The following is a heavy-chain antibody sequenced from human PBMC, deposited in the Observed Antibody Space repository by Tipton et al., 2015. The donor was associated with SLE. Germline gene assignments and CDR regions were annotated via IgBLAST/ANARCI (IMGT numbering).Heavy chain of an antibody. CDR3: ARGPLLDL. CDR1: GGSFSGYY. CDR2: INHSGST. V-gene: IGHV4-34*01. Sequence: TLSRTCAVYGGSFSGYYWSWIRQPPGKGLEWIGEINHSGSTNYNPSLKSRVTISVDTSKNQFSLKLSSVTAADTAVYYCARGPLLDLWGRSTLVTVSS. D-gene: IGHD5/OR15-5a*01. J-gene: IGHJ2*01.